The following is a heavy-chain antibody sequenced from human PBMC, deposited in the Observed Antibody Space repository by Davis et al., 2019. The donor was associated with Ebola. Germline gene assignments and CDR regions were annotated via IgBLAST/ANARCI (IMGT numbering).Heavy chain of an antibody. CDR2: IYPGDFDT. CDR3: ARHGAYYYDSSGYYN. D-gene: IGHD3-22*01. J-gene: IGHJ4*02. Sequence: GESLKISCKGSGYSFTSYWIGWVRQMPGKGLEWMGIIYPGDFDTRYSPSFQGQVTISADKSISTAYLQWSSLKASDTAMYYCARHGAYYYDSSGYYNWGQGTLVTVSS. CDR1: GYSFTSYW. V-gene: IGHV5-51*01.